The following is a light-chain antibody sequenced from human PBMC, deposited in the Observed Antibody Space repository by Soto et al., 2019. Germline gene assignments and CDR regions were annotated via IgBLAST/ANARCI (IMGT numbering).Light chain of an antibody. CDR1: SSDVGGYNY. CDR2: EVT. CDR3: SSYTSNYIVV. V-gene: IGLV2-8*01. J-gene: IGLJ2*01. Sequence: QSALTQPPSASGSAGQSVTISCTGASSDVGGYNYVSWYQHHPGKVPKLMIYEVTKRPSGVPDRFSGSKSGNTASLTVSGLQAEDEAEYYCSSYTSNYIVVLGGGTKVTVL.